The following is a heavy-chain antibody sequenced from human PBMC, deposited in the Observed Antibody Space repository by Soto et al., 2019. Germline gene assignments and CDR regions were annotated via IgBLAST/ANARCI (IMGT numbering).Heavy chain of an antibody. J-gene: IGHJ4*02. CDR3: ASSYGSGYRAFDY. V-gene: IGHV1-69*02. D-gene: IGHD3-10*01. Sequence: QVQLVQSGAEVKRPGSSVKVSCKASGDTFNFYSINWVRQAPGVGLEWVGRVNPILSMSNYAQRFQGRVTMTADKSTSPAYMELRSLRSEATAIYHCASSYGSGYRAFDYWGQGALVTVSS. CDR2: VNPILSMS. CDR1: GDTFNFYS.